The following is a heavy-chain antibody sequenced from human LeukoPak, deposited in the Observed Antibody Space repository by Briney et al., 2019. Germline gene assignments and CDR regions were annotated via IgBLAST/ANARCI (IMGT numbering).Heavy chain of an antibody. Sequence: ASVKVSCKASGYTXTRYYMHGVRQAPGQGLEWMGIIDPSGGGTSYAQNFQGGVTMTRDATTSTVYLELSSLRSEDTAVYYCARDFGEMPNYWGQGTLVTVSS. J-gene: IGHJ4*02. D-gene: IGHD5-24*01. V-gene: IGHV1-46*01. CDR2: IDPSGGGT. CDR3: ARDFGEMPNY. CDR1: GYTXTRYY.